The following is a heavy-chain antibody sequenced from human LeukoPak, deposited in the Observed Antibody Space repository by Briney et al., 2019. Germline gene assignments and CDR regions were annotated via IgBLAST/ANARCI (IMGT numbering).Heavy chain of an antibody. Sequence: SQTLSLTCAISGDSVSSISGTWNWIRQSPSRGLEWLGRTYYRSKWYNNYAVSVKGRITINADTSKNQFSLQLNSVTPEDTAVYYCAGGDHSGDYWGQGTLVTVSS. D-gene: IGHD3-16*01. V-gene: IGHV6-1*01. CDR3: AGGDHSGDY. CDR1: GDSVSSISGT. CDR2: TYYRSKWYN. J-gene: IGHJ4*02.